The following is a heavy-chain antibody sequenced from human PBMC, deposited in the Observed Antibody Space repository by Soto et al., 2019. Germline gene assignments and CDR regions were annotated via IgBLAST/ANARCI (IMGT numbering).Heavy chain of an antibody. CDR3: AREWYYYGLGSYSPPRYYGMDV. CDR1: GYTFTNYG. D-gene: IGHD3-10*01. V-gene: IGHV1-18*01. J-gene: IGHJ6*02. CDR2: ISAYNANT. Sequence: QIQLVQSGAEVKKAGASVKVSCKASGYTFTNYGISWVRQALGQGLEWMGWISAYNANTNYAQKFQGRVTLTTDTSTRTAYMELRSFTSDDTAVYYCAREWYYYGLGSYSPPRYYGMDVWGQGTTVTVFS.